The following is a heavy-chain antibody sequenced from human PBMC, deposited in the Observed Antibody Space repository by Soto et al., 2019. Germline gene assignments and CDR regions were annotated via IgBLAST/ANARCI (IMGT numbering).Heavy chain of an antibody. J-gene: IGHJ4*02. CDR2: VAHGGTSK. CDR1: GFSFSDHA. V-gene: IGHV3-30-3*01. Sequence: GGSLRLSCAASGFSFSDHAMHWVRRAPGKGLGWVALVAHGGTSKYYAGSVKGRFTISSDKSSNTLFLQMDSLDTEDTAAYYCATDNSTAGIVAEIDIWGRGTLVTVSS. CDR3: ATDNSTAGIVAEIDI. D-gene: IGHD1-1*01.